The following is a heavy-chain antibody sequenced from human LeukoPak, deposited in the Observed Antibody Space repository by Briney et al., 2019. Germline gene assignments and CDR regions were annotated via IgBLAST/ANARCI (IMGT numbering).Heavy chain of an antibody. D-gene: IGHD5-24*01. CDR3: ARERRDGYKRFDY. CDR2: ISSSSSYI. J-gene: IGHJ4*02. CDR1: GFTFSSYS. V-gene: IGHV3-21*01. Sequence: GGSLRLSCAASGFTFSSYSMNWVRQAPGKGLEWVSSISSSSSYIYYAGSVKGRFTISRDNAKNSLYLQMNSLRAEDTAVYYCARERRDGYKRFDYWGQGTLVTVSS.